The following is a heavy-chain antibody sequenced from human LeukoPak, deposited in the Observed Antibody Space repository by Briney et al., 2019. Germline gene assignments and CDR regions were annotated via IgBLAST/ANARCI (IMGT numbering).Heavy chain of an antibody. CDR2: IFHSGDT. Sequence: PSETLSLTCGVYGGTFSGYYWSWIRQPPGKGLEWMAYIFHSGDTNYNPSLRSRITISIDTSKNQFSLKLRSVTAADTAVYYCARQPYRSGAYYFDYWGQGTLITVSS. D-gene: IGHD2-15*01. CDR1: GGTFSGYY. CDR3: ARQPYRSGAYYFDY. J-gene: IGHJ4*02. V-gene: IGHV4-59*08.